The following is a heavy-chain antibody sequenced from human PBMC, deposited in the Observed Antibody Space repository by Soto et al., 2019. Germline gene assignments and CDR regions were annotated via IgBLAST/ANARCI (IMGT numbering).Heavy chain of an antibody. V-gene: IGHV3-30*18. Sequence: GESLKISCAASGFTFSSYGMHWVRQAPGKGLEWVAVISYDGSNKYYADSVKGRFTISRDNSKNTLYLQMNSLRAEDTAVYYCAKSNSSGMDVWGQGTTVTVSS. CDR2: ISYDGSNK. J-gene: IGHJ6*02. D-gene: IGHD3-22*01. CDR1: GFTFSSYG. CDR3: AKSNSSGMDV.